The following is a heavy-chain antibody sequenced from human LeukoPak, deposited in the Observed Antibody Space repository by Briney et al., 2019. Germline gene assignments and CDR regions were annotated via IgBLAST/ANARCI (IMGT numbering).Heavy chain of an antibody. Sequence: ASVKVSCKASGYTFTSYGISWVRQAPGQGLEWMGWISAYNGNTNYAQKLQGRVTMTTDTSTSTAYMELRSLRSEDTAVYYCAVAPDYYDFWSGYLSPWGQGTLVTVSS. J-gene: IGHJ5*02. D-gene: IGHD3-3*01. CDR1: GYTFTSYG. CDR2: ISAYNGNT. V-gene: IGHV1-18*01. CDR3: AVAPDYYDFWSGYLSP.